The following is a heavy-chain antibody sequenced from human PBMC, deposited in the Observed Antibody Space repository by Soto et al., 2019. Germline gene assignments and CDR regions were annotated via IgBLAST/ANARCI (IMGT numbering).Heavy chain of an antibody. Sequence: GGSLRLSCGASGFGFSSYSMNWVRQAPGKGLEWVSYISGSSSTIDYADSVKGRFTVSRDNAKDSLYLQMNSLRDEDTAVYYCARDGPATVSGLVVIGPYYFDYWGQGTPVTVSS. CDR2: ISGSSSTI. V-gene: IGHV3-48*02. J-gene: IGHJ4*02. D-gene: IGHD3-3*01. CDR3: ARDGPATVSGLVVIGPYYFDY. CDR1: GFGFSSYS.